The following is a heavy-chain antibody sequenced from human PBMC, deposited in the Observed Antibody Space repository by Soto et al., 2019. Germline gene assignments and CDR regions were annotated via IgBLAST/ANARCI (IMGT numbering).Heavy chain of an antibody. Sequence: SVKVSCKASGYTFSTFGISWVRQAPGQGLEWVGWISPNFGTANYAQKFQGRVTITAEESTSTAYMELSSLRSEDTAVYYCARASRDIVVVVAATPHYYYGMDVWGQGTTVTVSS. CDR3: ARASRDIVVVVAATPHYYYGMDV. CDR2: ISPNFGTA. D-gene: IGHD2-15*01. J-gene: IGHJ6*02. CDR1: GYTFSTFG. V-gene: IGHV1-69*13.